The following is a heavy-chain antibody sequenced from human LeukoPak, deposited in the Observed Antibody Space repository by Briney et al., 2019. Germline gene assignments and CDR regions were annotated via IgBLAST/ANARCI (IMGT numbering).Heavy chain of an antibody. CDR3: ARGLLGYSGLFRD. D-gene: IGHD6-19*01. V-gene: IGHV3-66*01. J-gene: IGHJ4*02. CDR1: GFVVSAND. CDR2: TYSDGRT. Sequence: GGSLRLSCVVSGFVVSANDVSWVRQAPGEGLERVSITYSDGRTFYADSVKDRFTISRDNSHNTVYLQMKNMRSEDTAIYFCARGLLGYSGLFRDWGQGTLITVSS.